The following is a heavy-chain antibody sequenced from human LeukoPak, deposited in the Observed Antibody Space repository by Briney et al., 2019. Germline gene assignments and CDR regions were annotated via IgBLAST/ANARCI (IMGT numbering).Heavy chain of an antibody. V-gene: IGHV4-59*01. Sequence: SETLSLTCTVSGGSISSYYWSWIRQPPGKGLEWIGYIYYSGSTKYNPSLKSRLTISLDTSKNQFSLKLSPVTAADTAVYYCTRVGVLSVGAPRYNFDYWGQGTLVTVSS. CDR3: TRVGVLSVGAPRYNFDY. CDR2: IYYSGST. CDR1: GGSISSYY. D-gene: IGHD1-26*01. J-gene: IGHJ4*02.